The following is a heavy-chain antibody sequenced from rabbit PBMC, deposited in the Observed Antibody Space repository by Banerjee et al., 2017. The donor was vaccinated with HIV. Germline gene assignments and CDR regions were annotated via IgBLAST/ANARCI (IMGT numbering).Heavy chain of an antibody. V-gene: IGHV1S45*01. J-gene: IGHJ6*01. CDR2: IYTGSGTT. Sequence: QEQLKESGGGLVQPGGSLKLSCKASGFDFSGYYMSWVRQAPGKGLEWIGCIYTGSGTTYYASWAKGRFTISKTTSTTVTLQLNSLTAADTATYFCARVNAGSSYYTDMDLWGPGTLVTVS. CDR1: GFDFSGYYM. D-gene: IGHD8-1*01. CDR3: ARVNAGSSYYTDMDL.